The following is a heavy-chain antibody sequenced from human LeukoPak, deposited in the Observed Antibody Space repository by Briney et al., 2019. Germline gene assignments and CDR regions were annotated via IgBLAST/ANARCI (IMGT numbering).Heavy chain of an antibody. CDR1: GYSVRRGHF. J-gene: IGHJ4*02. Sequence: NPSETLSLTCSVSGYSVRRGHFWGWIRQPPGKGLEWIGSISYRTSTYNSSLKSRVSMSIDTSKNQFSLNLSSVTAADTAVYFCARSGDFGDFFSFFDFWGQGSLVSVSS. CDR2: ISYRTST. V-gene: IGHV4-38-2*02. CDR3: ARSGDFGDFFSFFDF. D-gene: IGHD4-17*01.